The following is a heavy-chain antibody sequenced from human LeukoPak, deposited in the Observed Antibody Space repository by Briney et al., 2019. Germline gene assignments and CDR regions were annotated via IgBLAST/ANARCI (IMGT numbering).Heavy chain of an antibody. D-gene: IGHD6-19*01. CDR1: EFTFSRYW. CDR3: ASWGSVAGQRALDY. V-gene: IGHV3-7*03. CDR2: LIQDGREK. J-gene: IGHJ4*02. Sequence: GGSLRLSCAASEFTFSRYWMTWVRQAPGKGLEWVATLIQDGREKHYEDSVKGRFTISRDNAKNSVYLEMNSLRAEDTAVYFCASWGSVAGQRALDYWGQGTLVTVSS.